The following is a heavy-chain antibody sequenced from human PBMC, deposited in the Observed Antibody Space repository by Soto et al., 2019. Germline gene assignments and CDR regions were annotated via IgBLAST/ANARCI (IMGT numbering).Heavy chain of an antibody. J-gene: IGHJ4*02. CDR1: GFTFSSYA. V-gene: IGHV3-30-3*01. CDR3: VSSSPWGSGYYSY. D-gene: IGHD3-22*01. CDR2: ISYDGSNK. Sequence: QVQLVESGGGVVQPGRSLRLSCAASGFTFSSYAMHWVRQAPGKGLEWVAVISYDGSNKYYADSVKGRFTISRDNSKNTLYLQMNSLRAEDTAVYYCVSSSPWGSGYYSYWGQGTLVTVSS.